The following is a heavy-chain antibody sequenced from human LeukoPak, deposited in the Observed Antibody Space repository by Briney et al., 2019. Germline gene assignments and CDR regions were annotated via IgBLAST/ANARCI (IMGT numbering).Heavy chain of an antibody. J-gene: IGHJ4*02. CDR3: AIREDGFDY. CDR1: EGTLSSYA. CDR2: IIPIFGIA. Sequence: SSLKDSCKDSEGTLSSYAISWVRQAPGQGLEWMGRIIPIFGIANYAQKFQGRVTITADKSTSTAYMELSSLRSEDTAVYYCAIREDGFDYWGQGTLVTVSS. V-gene: IGHV1-69*04.